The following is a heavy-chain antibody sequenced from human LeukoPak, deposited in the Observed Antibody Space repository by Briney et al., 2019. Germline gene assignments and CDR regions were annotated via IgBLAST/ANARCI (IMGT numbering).Heavy chain of an antibody. CDR2: IKQDGSEK. CDR3: ARGVWAPFDS. CDR1: GFSLSNYW. D-gene: IGHD7-27*01. Sequence: GSLRLSCAASGFSLSNYWMNWVRQAPGKGLEWVANIKQDGSEKNYVDSVKGRFSISRDNAENSLILQMNSLRDEDTAVYYCARGVWAPFDSWGQGTLVSVSS. J-gene: IGHJ4*02. V-gene: IGHV3-7*01.